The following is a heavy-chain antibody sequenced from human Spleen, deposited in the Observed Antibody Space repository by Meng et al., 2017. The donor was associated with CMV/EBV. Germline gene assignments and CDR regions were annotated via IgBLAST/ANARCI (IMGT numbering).Heavy chain of an antibody. V-gene: IGHV3-30*04. CDR3: ARVERYDFWSGYYTGLYYYYGMDV. CDR2: ISYDGSNK. CDR1: GFTFSSYA. Sequence: GESLKISCAASGFTFSSYAMHWVRQAPGKGLEWVAVISYDGSNKYYADSVKGRFTISRDNAKNSLYLQMNSLRAEDTAVYYCARVERYDFWSGYYTGLYYYYGMDVWGQGTTVTVSS. J-gene: IGHJ6*02. D-gene: IGHD3-3*01.